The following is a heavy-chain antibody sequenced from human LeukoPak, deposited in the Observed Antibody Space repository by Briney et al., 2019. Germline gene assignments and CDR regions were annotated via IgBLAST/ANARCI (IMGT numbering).Heavy chain of an antibody. CDR2: INHSGGT. Sequence: SETLSLTCAVYGGSFSGYYWSWIRQPPGKGLEWIGEINHSGGTNYNPSLKSRVTISVDTSKNQFSLKLSSVTAADTAVYYCAREAIAARQGAFDHWGQGTLVTVSS. CDR1: GGSFSGYY. CDR3: AREAIAARQGAFDH. J-gene: IGHJ4*02. D-gene: IGHD6-6*01. V-gene: IGHV4-34*01.